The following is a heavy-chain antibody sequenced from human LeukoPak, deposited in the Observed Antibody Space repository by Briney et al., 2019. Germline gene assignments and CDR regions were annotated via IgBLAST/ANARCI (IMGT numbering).Heavy chain of an antibody. CDR3: AKSPETDIVVVPAAISLDY. CDR2: ISGSGGST. J-gene: IGHJ4*02. D-gene: IGHD2-2*02. Sequence: SGGSLRLSCAASGFTFSSYAMSGVRQAPGKGLEWVSAISGSGGSTYYADSEKGRFTISRDNSKNTLYLQMNSLRAEDTAVYYCAKSPETDIVVVPAAISLDYWGQGTLVTVSS. CDR1: GFTFSSYA. V-gene: IGHV3-23*01.